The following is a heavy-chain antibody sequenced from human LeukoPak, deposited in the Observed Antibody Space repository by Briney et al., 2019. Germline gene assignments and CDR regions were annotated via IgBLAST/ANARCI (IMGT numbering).Heavy chain of an antibody. CDR2: ISWNGGSI. CDR1: GFTFDDYA. J-gene: IGHJ4*02. Sequence: GRSLRLSCAASGFTFDDYAMHWARQAPGKGLEWVSGISWNGGSIGYVDSVKGRFTISRDSAKSSLYLQMNSLRAEDMAVYYCAKGRSYSYTAHPFDYWGQGTLVTVSS. CDR3: AKGRSYSYTAHPFDY. V-gene: IGHV3-9*03. D-gene: IGHD1-26*01.